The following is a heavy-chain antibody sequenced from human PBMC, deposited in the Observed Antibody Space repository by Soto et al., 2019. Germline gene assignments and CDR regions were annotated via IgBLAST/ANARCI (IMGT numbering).Heavy chain of an antibody. CDR1: GYTLTELS. CDR2: FDPEDGET. D-gene: IGHD6-13*01. Sequence: ASVKVSCKVSGYTLTELSMHWVRQAPGKGLEWMGGFDPEDGETIYAQKFQGRVTMTEDTSTDTAYMELSSLRSEDTAVYYCATGGCSRCPFDYWGQGTLVTVSS. J-gene: IGHJ4*02. V-gene: IGHV1-24*01. CDR3: ATGGCSRCPFDY.